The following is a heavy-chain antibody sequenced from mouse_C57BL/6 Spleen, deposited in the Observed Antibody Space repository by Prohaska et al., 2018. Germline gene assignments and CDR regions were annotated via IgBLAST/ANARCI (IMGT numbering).Heavy chain of an antibody. CDR2: INPNNGGT. D-gene: IGHD2-2*01. CDR3: ARRKLWLRRGDWYFDV. J-gene: IGHJ1*03. Sequence: HGKSLEWIGDINPNNGGTIYNQKFKGKATLTVDKSSSTAYMELRSLTSEDTAVYYCARRKLWLRRGDWYFDVWGTGNTVTVSS. V-gene: IGHV1-18*01.